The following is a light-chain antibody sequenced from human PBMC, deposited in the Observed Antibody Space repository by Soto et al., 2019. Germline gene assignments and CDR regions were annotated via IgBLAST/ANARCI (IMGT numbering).Light chain of an antibody. V-gene: IGKV3-15*01. J-gene: IGKJ1*01. Sequence: EIVMTQSPATLSVSPGERATLSCRASQSVSNNLAWDQQKSGQAPRLLIYGASTRATGIPARFSVRGSGTEFTLTISSLQSEDFAVSYCQHYNNWPPMFGQGTKVEIK. CDR1: QSVSNN. CDR2: GAS. CDR3: QHYNNWPPM.